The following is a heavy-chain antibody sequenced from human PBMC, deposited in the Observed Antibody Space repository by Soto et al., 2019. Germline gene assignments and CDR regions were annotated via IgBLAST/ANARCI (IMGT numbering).Heavy chain of an antibody. D-gene: IGHD3-3*01. J-gene: IGHJ6*02. CDR2: ISAYNGNT. CDR1: GYTFTSYG. Sequence: ASVKVSCKASGYTFTSYGISWVRQAPGQGLEWMGWISAYNGNTNYAQKLQGRVTMTTDTSTSTAYMELRSLRSDDTAVYYCARVVLEWYYYYYGMDVWGQGTTVTV. V-gene: IGHV1-18*01. CDR3: ARVVLEWYYYYYGMDV.